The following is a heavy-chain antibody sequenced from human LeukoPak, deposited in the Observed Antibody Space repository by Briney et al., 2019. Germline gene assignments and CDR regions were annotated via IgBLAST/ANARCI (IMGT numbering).Heavy chain of an antibody. D-gene: IGHD3-9*01. CDR3: ARQLRYFDWLPLEGPDY. CDR2: ISSSSSTI. V-gene: IGHV3-48*01. CDR1: GFTFSSYS. J-gene: IGHJ4*02. Sequence: GGSLRLSCAASGFTFSSYSMNWVRQAPGKGLEWVSYISSSSSTIYYADSVKGRFTISRDNAKNSLYLQMNSLRAEDTAVYYCARQLRYFDWLPLEGPDYWGQGTLVTVSS.